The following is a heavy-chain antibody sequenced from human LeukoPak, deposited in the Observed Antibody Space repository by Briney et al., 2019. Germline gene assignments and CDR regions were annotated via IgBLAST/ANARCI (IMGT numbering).Heavy chain of an antibody. Sequence: PGGSLRLSCAASGFTFSNYAKYWVRQAPGKGLDWVSAISGSGGSTYYADSVKGRFTISRDNSKNTLYLQMNSLRAEDTAVYYCAKKVAPSSTGFDYWGQGALVTVSS. CDR1: GFTFSNYA. D-gene: IGHD2-2*01. CDR3: AKKVAPSSTGFDY. CDR2: ISGSGGST. V-gene: IGHV3-23*01. J-gene: IGHJ4*02.